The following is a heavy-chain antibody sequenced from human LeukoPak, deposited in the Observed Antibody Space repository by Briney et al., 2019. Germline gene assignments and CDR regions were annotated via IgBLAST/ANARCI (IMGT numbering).Heavy chain of an antibody. CDR3: ATHLTPPPGDSYGYLVGSFDP. Sequence: SETLSLTCTVSGGSISSSSYYWGWIRQPPGKGLEWIGSIYYSGSTYYNPSLKSRVTISVDTSKNQFSLKLSSVTAADTAVYYCATHLTPPPGDSYGYLVGSFDPWGQGTLVTVSS. D-gene: IGHD5-18*01. CDR1: GGSISSSSYY. V-gene: IGHV4-39*01. CDR2: IYYSGST. J-gene: IGHJ5*02.